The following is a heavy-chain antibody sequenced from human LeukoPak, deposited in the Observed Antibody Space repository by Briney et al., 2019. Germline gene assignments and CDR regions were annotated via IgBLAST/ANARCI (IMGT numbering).Heavy chain of an antibody. V-gene: IGHV3-48*03. Sequence: GGSLRLSCVASGFTFRTYGMNWVRQAPGKGLEWVSYISSSGSTIYYADSVKGRFTISRDNAKNSLYLQMNSLRAEDTAVYYCARARRESYYDSSLSPFDYWGQGTLVTVSS. CDR2: ISSSGSTI. J-gene: IGHJ4*02. CDR3: ARARRESYYDSSLSPFDY. D-gene: IGHD3-22*01. CDR1: GFTFRTYG.